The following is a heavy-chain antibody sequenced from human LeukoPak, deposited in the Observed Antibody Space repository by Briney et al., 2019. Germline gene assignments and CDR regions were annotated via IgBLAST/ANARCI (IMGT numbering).Heavy chain of an antibody. CDR3: GRDRHDYGDYDRDDAFDI. CDR1: GLTFSTYG. V-gene: IGHV3-30*03. CDR2: ISYDGSNK. D-gene: IGHD4-17*01. Sequence: GGSLRLSCAASGLTFSTYGMHWVRQAPGKGLEWVAVISYDGSNKYYADSVKGRFTISRDNSKNTLYLQMNSLRAEDTAVYYCGRDRHDYGDYDRDDAFDIWGQGTMVTVSS. J-gene: IGHJ3*02.